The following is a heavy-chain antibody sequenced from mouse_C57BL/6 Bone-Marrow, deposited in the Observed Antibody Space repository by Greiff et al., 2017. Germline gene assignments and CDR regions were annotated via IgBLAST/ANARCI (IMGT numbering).Heavy chain of an antibody. J-gene: IGHJ3*01. CDR1: GFNIKDDY. CDR3: TGSQAWFAY. V-gene: IGHV14-4*01. D-gene: IGHD1-1*01. Sequence: VQLKESGAELVRPGASVKLSCTASGFNIKDDYMHWVKQRPEQGLEWIGWIDPENGDTEYASKFQGKATITADTSSNTAYLQLSSLTSEDTAVYDCTGSQAWFAYWGQGTLVTVSA. CDR2: IDPENGDT.